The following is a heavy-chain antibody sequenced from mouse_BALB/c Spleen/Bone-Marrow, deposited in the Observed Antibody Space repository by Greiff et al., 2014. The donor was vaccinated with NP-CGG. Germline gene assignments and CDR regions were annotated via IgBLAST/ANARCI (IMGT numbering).Heavy chain of an antibody. Sequence: DVKLVESGPELVKPGASVKISCKASGYTFTDYNMHWVKQSHGKSLEWIRYIYPYNGGTGYNQKFKSKATLTVDNSSSTAYMELRSLTSEDSAVYYCAIPTLYAMDYWGQGTSVTVSS. J-gene: IGHJ4*01. V-gene: IGHV1S29*02. CDR1: GYTFTDYN. CDR2: IYPYNGGT. CDR3: AIPTLYAMDY.